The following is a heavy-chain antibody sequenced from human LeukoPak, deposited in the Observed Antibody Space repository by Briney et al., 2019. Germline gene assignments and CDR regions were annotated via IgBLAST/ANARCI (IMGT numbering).Heavy chain of an antibody. CDR1: GFTFSSYG. CDR3: AKGQLVDY. Sequence: GGSLRLSCAASGFTFSSYGMHWVRQAPGKGLEWVAVISYDGSNKYYADSVKGRFTISRDNSKNTLYLQMNSLRAEDTAMYYCAKGQLVDYWGQGTLVTVSS. CDR2: ISYDGSNK. V-gene: IGHV3-30*18. J-gene: IGHJ4*02. D-gene: IGHD6-6*01.